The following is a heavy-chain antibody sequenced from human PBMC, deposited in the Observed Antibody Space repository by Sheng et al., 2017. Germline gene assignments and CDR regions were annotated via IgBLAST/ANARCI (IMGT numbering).Heavy chain of an antibody. CDR1: GFTFSSYA. CDR2: ISYDGSNK. V-gene: IGHV3-30-3*01. CDR3: ARGQDIVVVVAATHLGDWFDP. Sequence: QVQLVESGGGVVQPGRSLRLSCAASGFTFSSYAMHWVRQAPGKGLEWVAVISYDGSNKYYADSVKGRFTISRDNSKNTLYLQMNSLRAEDTAVYYCARGQDIVVVVAATHLGDWFDPWGQGTLVTVSS. J-gene: IGHJ5*02. D-gene: IGHD2-15*01.